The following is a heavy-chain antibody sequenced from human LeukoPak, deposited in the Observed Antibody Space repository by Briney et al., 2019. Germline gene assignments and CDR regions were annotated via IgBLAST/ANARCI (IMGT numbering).Heavy chain of an antibody. D-gene: IGHD4-17*01. V-gene: IGHV3-7*01. Sequence: PGGSLRLSCAASGFTFSSYWMSWVRQAPGKGLEWVANIKQDGSEKYYVDPVKGRFTISRDNAKNSLYLQMNSLGAEDTAVYYCARDYGDGTTNYWGQGTLVTVSS. CDR2: IKQDGSEK. J-gene: IGHJ4*02. CDR3: ARDYGDGTTNY. CDR1: GFTFSSYW.